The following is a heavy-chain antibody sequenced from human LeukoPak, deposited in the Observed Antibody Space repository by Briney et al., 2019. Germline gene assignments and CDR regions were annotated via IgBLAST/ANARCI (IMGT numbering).Heavy chain of an antibody. Sequence: GGSLRLSCAASGFTFSSYAMHWVRQAPGKGLEWMAVISYDGSNKYYADSVKGRFTISRDNSKNTLYLQMNSLRAEDTAVYYCAREFGDYGDYWGQGTLVTVSS. CDR2: ISYDGSNK. V-gene: IGHV3-30-3*01. CDR1: GFTFSSYA. D-gene: IGHD4-17*01. J-gene: IGHJ4*02. CDR3: AREFGDYGDY.